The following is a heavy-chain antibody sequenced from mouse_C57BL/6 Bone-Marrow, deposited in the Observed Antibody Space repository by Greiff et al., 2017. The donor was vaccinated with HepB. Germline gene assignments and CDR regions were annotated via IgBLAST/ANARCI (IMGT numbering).Heavy chain of an antibody. CDR1: GYTFTSYD. CDR2: IYPRDGST. J-gene: IGHJ2*01. V-gene: IGHV1-85*01. CDR3: ARRIYYYGSTNYFDY. Sequence: QVQLKQSGPELVKPGASVKLSCKASGYTFTSYDINWVKQRPGQGLEWIGWIYPRDGSTKYNEKFKGKATLTVDTSSSTAYMELHSLTSEDSAVYFCARRIYYYGSTNYFDYWGQGTTLTVSS. D-gene: IGHD1-1*01.